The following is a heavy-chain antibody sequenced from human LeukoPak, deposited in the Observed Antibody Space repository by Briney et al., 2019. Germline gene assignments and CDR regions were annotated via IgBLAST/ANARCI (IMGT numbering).Heavy chain of an antibody. CDR1: GFTFSSYS. CDR3: ARDLLLWFGGPIDY. CDR2: ISSSSSYI. Sequence: GGSLRLSCAASGFTFSSYSMNWVRQAPGKGLEWVSSISSSSSYIYYADSVKGRFTISRDNAKNSLYLQMNSLRAEDTAVYYCARDLLLWFGGPIDYWGQGTLVTVSS. V-gene: IGHV3-21*01. J-gene: IGHJ4*02. D-gene: IGHD3-10*01.